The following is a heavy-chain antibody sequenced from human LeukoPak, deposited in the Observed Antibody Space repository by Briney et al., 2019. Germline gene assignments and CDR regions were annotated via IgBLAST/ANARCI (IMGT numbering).Heavy chain of an antibody. V-gene: IGHV1-69*06. J-gene: IGHJ4*02. CDR1: GGTFSSYA. D-gene: IGHD3-16*02. CDR2: IIPTFGTA. Sequence: ATVKVSCKASGGTFSSYAISWVRQAPGQGLEWMGGIIPTFGTANYAQKFQGRVTITADKSTSTAYMELSSLRSEDTAVYYCARDVWYYDYVWGSYRYTPPDYWGQGTLVTVSS. CDR3: ARDVWYYDYVWGSYRYTPPDY.